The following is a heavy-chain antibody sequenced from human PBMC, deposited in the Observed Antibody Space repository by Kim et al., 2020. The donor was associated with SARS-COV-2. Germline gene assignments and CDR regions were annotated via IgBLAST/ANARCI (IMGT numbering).Heavy chain of an antibody. V-gene: IGHV3-15*01. J-gene: IGHJ4*02. Sequence: DYAAPVKGRFTISRDDSKNTLYLQMNSLKTEDTAVYYCTTAAIAVAGTGYWGQGTLVTVSS. D-gene: IGHD6-19*01. CDR3: TTAAIAVAGTGY.